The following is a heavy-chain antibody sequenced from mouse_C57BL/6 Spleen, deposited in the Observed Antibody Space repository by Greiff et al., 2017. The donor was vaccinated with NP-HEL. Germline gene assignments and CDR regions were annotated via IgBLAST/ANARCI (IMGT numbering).Heavy chain of an antibody. CDR2: IWTCGGT. V-gene: IGHV2-9-1*01. D-gene: IGHD1-1*01. Sequence: VAPSQSLSITCTVSGFSLTSYALSWVRQPPGKGLEWLGVIWTCGGTNYNSALKSRLSISKDNSKSQDFLKMNSLQTEDTARYYCARKGFYGPYYYAMDYWGQGTSVTVSS. CDR3: ARKGFYGPYYYAMDY. J-gene: IGHJ4*01. CDR1: GFSLTSYA.